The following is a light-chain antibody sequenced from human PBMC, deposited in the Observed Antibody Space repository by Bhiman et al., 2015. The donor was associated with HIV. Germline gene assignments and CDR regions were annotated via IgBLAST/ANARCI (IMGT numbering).Light chain of an antibody. J-gene: IGLJ3*02. V-gene: IGLV3-25*03. CDR2: KDT. CDR3: QSSNSSDTVV. CDR1: ALPKQY. Sequence: SYELTQPPSVSVSPGQTARITCSGDALPKQYAYWYQQKPGQAPVLVIFKDTERPSGIPERFSGSSSGTTVTLTISGVQAEDEADYHCQSSNSSDTVVFGGGTKLTVL.